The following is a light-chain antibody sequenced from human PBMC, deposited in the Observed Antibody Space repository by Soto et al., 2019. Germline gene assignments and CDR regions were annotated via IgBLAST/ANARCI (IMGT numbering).Light chain of an antibody. J-gene: IGLJ1*01. CDR1: SSDAGGYKY. CDR2: EVS. CDR3: SSYAGRNNYV. Sequence: QSALTQPPSASGSPGQSVTISCTGTSSDAGGYKYVSWYQQHPGKAPKLIIYEVSKRPSGVPERFSGSQSGNTASLTVSGLQAEDEAGYYCSSYAGRNNYVFGTGTKVTVL. V-gene: IGLV2-8*01.